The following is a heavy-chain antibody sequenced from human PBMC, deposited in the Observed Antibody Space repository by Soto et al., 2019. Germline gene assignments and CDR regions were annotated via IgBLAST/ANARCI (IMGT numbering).Heavy chain of an antibody. V-gene: IGHV1-69*13. CDR1: GYTFTSYG. CDR3: ARVFDDFWSGSYYYGMDV. Sequence: GASVKVSCKASGYTFTSYGISWVRQAPGQGLEWMGGIIPIFGTANYAQKFQGRVTITADESTSTAYMELRSLRSEDTAVYYCARVFDDFWSGSYYYGMDVWGQGTTVTVSS. D-gene: IGHD3-3*01. J-gene: IGHJ6*02. CDR2: IIPIFGTA.